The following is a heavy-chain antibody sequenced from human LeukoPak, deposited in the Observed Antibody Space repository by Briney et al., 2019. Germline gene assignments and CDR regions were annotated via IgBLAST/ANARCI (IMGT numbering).Heavy chain of an antibody. D-gene: IGHD3-22*01. Sequence: SETLSLTXAVYGGSFSGYYWSWIRQPPGKGLEWIGEIDHSGATNYNPSLKSRVTISLDTSKNQFSLTLSSITAADTAVYYCAKAPYLSSGSWGQGTMVTVSS. V-gene: IGHV4-34*01. J-gene: IGHJ3*01. CDR2: IDHSGAT. CDR3: AKAPYLSSGS. CDR1: GGSFSGYY.